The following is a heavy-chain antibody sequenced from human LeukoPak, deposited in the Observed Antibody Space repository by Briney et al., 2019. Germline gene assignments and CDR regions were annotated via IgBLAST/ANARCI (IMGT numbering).Heavy chain of an antibody. V-gene: IGHV3-30-3*01. CDR2: ISYDGSNK. CDR1: GFTFSSYA. J-gene: IGHJ3*02. D-gene: IGHD1-26*01. Sequence: GSLRLSCAASGFTFSSYAMHWVRQAPVKGLEWVAVISYDGSNKYYADSAKGRFTISRDNSKNTLYLQMNSLRAEDTAVYYCAREPYSGSYPDAFDIWGQGTMVTVSS. CDR3: AREPYSGSYPDAFDI.